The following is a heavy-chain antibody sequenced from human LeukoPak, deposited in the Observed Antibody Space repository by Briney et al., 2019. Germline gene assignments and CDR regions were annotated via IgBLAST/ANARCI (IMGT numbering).Heavy chain of an antibody. Sequence: ASVKVSCKVSGYTLTELSMHWVRQAPGKGLEWMGGFDREDGETIYAHKFQGRVTVTEDTSTDTAYMELSSLRSEDTAVYYCATDGPGEMATINSWGQGTLVTVSS. CDR1: GYTLTELS. D-gene: IGHD5-24*01. V-gene: IGHV1-24*01. J-gene: IGHJ4*02. CDR3: ATDGPGEMATINS. CDR2: FDREDGET.